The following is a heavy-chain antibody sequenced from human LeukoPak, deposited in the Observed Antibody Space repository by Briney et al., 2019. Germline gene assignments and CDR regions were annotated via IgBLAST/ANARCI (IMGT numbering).Heavy chain of an antibody. D-gene: IGHD3-22*01. V-gene: IGHV5-10-1*01. CDR3: ARYDYYDSSQCFDY. CDR2: IDPSDSYT. J-gene: IGHJ4*02. CDR1: GYSFTSYW. Sequence: GESLKISCKGSGYSFTSYWISWVRQMPGKGLEWMGSIDPSDSYTNYSPSFQGHVTISADKSISTAYLQWSSLKASDTAMYYCARYDYYDSSQCFDYWGQGTLVTVSS.